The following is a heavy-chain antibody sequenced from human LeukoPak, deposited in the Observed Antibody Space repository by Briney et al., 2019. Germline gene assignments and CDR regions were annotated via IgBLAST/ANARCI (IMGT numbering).Heavy chain of an antibody. CDR1: GGSISSYY. Sequence: SETLSLTCTVSGGSISSYYWSWIRQPPGKGLEWLGYIYDSGNTNYNPSLKSRVTMSIDTSKNQFSLKLSSVTAADTAVYYCARFEGSWWVDYWGQGTLVTVSS. D-gene: IGHD6-13*01. CDR2: IYDSGNT. J-gene: IGHJ4*02. V-gene: IGHV4-59*01. CDR3: ARFEGSWWVDY.